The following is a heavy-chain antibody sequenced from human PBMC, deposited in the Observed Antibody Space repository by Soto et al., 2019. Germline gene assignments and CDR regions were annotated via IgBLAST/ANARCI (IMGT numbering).Heavy chain of an antibody. D-gene: IGHD6-13*01. V-gene: IGHV1-69*13. CDR2: IIPIFGAA. J-gene: IGHJ4*02. CDR1: GGTFSSYA. Sequence: SVKVSCKASGGTFSSYAISWVRQAPGQGLEWMGGIIPIFGAADYAQKFQGRVTITADESTSTAYMELSSLRSEDTAVYYCATASYSSSWPTGYWGQGTLVTVSS. CDR3: ATASYSSSWPTGY.